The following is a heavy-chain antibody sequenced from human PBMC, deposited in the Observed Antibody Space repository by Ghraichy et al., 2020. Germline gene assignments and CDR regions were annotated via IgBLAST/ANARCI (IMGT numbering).Heavy chain of an antibody. CDR1: GFTFCTYD. CDR2: ITAGSSYK. D-gene: IGHD3-3*01. V-gene: IGHV3-21*01. Sequence: GGSLRLSCAASGFTFCTYDMNWVRQAPGKGLEWVSSITAGSSYKFYADSVRGRFTISRDNAENSLYLQMNSLRAEDTAIYYCATESPISIFGGITHFDNWGQGTLVTVSS. CDR3: ATESPISIFGGITHFDN. J-gene: IGHJ4*02.